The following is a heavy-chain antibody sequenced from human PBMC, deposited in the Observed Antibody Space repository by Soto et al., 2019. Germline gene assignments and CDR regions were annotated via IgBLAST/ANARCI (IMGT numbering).Heavy chain of an antibody. D-gene: IGHD3-10*01. J-gene: IGHJ6*02. CDR1: GYTFTSYY. CDR2: INPSGGST. CDR3: ARSYYYGSGTYLSDYYYGMDV. Sequence: ASVKVSCKASGYTFTSYYMHWVRQAPGQGLEWMGIINPSGGSTSYAQKFQGRVTMNRDTSTSTVYMELSSLRSEDTAVYYCARSYYYGSGTYLSDYYYGMDVWGQGTTVTVSS. V-gene: IGHV1-46*03.